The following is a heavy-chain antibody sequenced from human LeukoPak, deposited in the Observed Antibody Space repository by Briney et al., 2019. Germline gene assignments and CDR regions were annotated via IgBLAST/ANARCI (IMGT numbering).Heavy chain of an antibody. CDR3: ARVQVYYMDV. Sequence: GRFTISRDNAKNSLYLHMDNLRAEDTAVYYCARVQVYYMDVWGKGTTVTVSS. V-gene: IGHV3-11*05. J-gene: IGHJ6*03.